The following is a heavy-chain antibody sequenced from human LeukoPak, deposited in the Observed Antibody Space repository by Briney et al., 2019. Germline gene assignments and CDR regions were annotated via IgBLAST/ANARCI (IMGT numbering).Heavy chain of an antibody. CDR1: GFTFSSYW. CDR2: INSDGSST. CDR3: ARDGNYGNFDF. D-gene: IGHD4-23*01. J-gene: IGHJ4*02. V-gene: IGHV3-74*01. Sequence: GGSLRLSCAASGFTFSSYWMHWVRQAPGKGLVWVSLINSDGSSTTYADSVKGRFTISRDNAKNTLYLQMNSLRAEDTAVYFCARDGNYGNFDFWGQGTLVTVSS.